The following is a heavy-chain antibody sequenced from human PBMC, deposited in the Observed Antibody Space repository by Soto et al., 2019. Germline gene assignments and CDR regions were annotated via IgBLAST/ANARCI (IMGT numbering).Heavy chain of an antibody. Sequence: GGSLRLSCAASGFTFHNYWMGWVRQTPDKGLEWVANVKPDGSDKYYVDSVKGRFTISRDNAKNSLYLQMNSLRAEDTAVYYGAIRRYSSGWVFVDWGQGTLVT. CDR2: VKPDGSDK. V-gene: IGHV3-7*02. CDR1: GFTFHNYW. J-gene: IGHJ4*02. CDR3: AIRRYSSGWVFVD. D-gene: IGHD6-19*01.